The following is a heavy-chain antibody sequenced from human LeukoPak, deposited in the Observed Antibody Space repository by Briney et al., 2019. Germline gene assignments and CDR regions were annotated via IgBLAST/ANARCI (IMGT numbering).Heavy chain of an antibody. V-gene: IGHV3-21*01. CDR1: GFTFSSYS. CDR2: ISSSSSYI. J-gene: IGHJ5*02. D-gene: IGHD6-13*01. Sequence: GGSLRLSCAASGFTFSSYSMNWVRQAPGKGLEWVSSISSSSSYIYYADSAKGRFTISRDNAKNSLYLQMNSLRAEDTAVYYCARDIAAAGTNWFDPWGQGTLVTVSS. CDR3: ARDIAAAGTNWFDP.